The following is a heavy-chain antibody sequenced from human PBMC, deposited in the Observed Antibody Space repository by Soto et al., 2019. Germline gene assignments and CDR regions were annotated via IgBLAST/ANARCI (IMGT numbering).Heavy chain of an antibody. Sequence: GGSLRLSCAASGFIFSSYGMHWVRQAPGKGLEWVAAISYDEANKYYSDFVKGRFTISRSNSKRTLELQMDSLRTEDTAVYYCAKDGQYGMTTKAVDFWGLGTLVTVSS. D-gene: IGHD4-4*01. CDR3: AKDGQYGMTTKAVDF. CDR2: ISYDEANK. V-gene: IGHV3-30*18. J-gene: IGHJ4*02. CDR1: GFIFSSYG.